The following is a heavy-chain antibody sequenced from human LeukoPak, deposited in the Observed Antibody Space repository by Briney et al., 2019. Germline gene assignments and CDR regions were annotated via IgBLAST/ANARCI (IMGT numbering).Heavy chain of an antibody. CDR1: GFTFGDYA. J-gene: IGHJ4*02. CDR3: TRGDGSGIC. D-gene: IGHD3-22*01. CDR2: IRRKTYGETT. V-gene: IGHV3-49*04. Sequence: GRSLRLSCTASGFTFGDYAMGWVRQAPGKGLEWIGFIRRKTYGETTEYAASVKGRFTFSRDDSKSIAYLQMNSLNIEDTAVYYCTRGDGSGICWGQGTLVTVSS.